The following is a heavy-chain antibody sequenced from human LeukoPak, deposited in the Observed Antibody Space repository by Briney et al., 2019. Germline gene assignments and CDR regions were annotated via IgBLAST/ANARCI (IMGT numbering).Heavy chain of an antibody. CDR1: GGSLSAHY. V-gene: IGHV4-59*08. J-gene: IGHJ4*02. CDR2: IYHGGSS. D-gene: IGHD5-18*01. Sequence: SETLSLTCTVSGGSLSAHYWSWIRQSPGKGLEWVGYIYHGGSSQYKPSLKSRVTISLDTSKNQLSLRLTSVTAADTAVYYCAIIHPGYNDGFDYWGQGTLVTVSS. CDR3: AIIHPGYNDGFDY.